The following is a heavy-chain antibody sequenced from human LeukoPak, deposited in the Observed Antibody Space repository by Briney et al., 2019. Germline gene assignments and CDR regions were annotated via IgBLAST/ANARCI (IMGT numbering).Heavy chain of an antibody. V-gene: IGHV4-59*01. CDR2: IYYSGST. Sequence: SETLSLTCTVSGGSISSYYWSWIRQPPGKGLEWIGYIYYSGSTNYNPSLKSRVTISVDTSKNQFPLKLSSVTAADTAVYYCARDASLWGFDYWGQGTLVTVSS. D-gene: IGHD3-16*01. CDR1: GGSISSYY. CDR3: ARDASLWGFDY. J-gene: IGHJ4*02.